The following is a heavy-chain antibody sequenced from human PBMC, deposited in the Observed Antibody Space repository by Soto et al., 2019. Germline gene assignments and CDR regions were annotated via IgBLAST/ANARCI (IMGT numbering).Heavy chain of an antibody. CDR1: GASISDYY. V-gene: IGHV4-59*01. Sequence: SETLSLTCTVSGASISDYYWSWIRQPPGKGLEWIGYIYYSGSTNYNPSLKSRVTISVDTSKNQFSLKLSSVTAADTAVYYCARVWGGAFDIWGQGTMVTVSS. D-gene: IGHD3-10*01. CDR3: ARVWGGAFDI. J-gene: IGHJ3*02. CDR2: IYYSGST.